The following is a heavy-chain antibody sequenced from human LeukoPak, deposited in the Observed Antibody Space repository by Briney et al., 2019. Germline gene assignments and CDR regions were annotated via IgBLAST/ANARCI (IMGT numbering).Heavy chain of an antibody. J-gene: IGHJ4*02. Sequence: GGSLRLSCAASGFTFSSYAMGWVRQAPGKGLEWVSAISGSGGSTYYADSVKGRFTISRDNSKDTLYPQMNSLRAEDTAVYYCAKVAAAGHLDYWGQGTLVTVSS. CDR2: ISGSGGST. CDR1: GFTFSSYA. D-gene: IGHD6-13*01. CDR3: AKVAAAGHLDY. V-gene: IGHV3-23*01.